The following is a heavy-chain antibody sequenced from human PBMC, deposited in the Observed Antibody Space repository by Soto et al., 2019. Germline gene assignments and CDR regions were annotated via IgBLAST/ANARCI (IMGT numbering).Heavy chain of an antibody. CDR3: ARIDCTGNNCNPYYHYGMDV. J-gene: IGHJ6*02. CDR2: INSDGSST. Sequence: GGSLRLSCAASGFTFSSYWMHWVRQAPGKGLVWVSRINSDGSSTSYADSVKGRFTISRDNAKNTLYLQMNSLRAEDPAVYYCARIDCTGNNCNPYYHYGMDVWGQGTTVTVSS. CDR1: GFTFSSYW. V-gene: IGHV3-74*01. D-gene: IGHD2-8*02.